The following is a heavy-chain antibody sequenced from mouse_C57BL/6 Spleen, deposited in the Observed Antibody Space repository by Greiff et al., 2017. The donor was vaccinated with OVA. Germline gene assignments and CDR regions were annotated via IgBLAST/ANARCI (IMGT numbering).Heavy chain of an antibody. CDR3: ARDYDYESYFDY. D-gene: IGHD2-4*01. J-gene: IGHJ2*01. CDR1: GYSFTGYY. CDR2: INPSTGGT. Sequence: EVQLQQSGPELVKPGASVKISCKASGYSFTGYYMNWVKQSPEKSLEWIGEINPSTGGTTYNQKFKAKATLTVDKSSSTAYMQLKSLTSEDSAVYYCARDYDYESYFDYWGQGTTLTVSS. V-gene: IGHV1-42*01.